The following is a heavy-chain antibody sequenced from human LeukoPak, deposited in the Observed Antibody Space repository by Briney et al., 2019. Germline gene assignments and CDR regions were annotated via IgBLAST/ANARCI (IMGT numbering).Heavy chain of an antibody. D-gene: IGHD3-9*01. CDR1: GGSISSYY. CDR3: ARGPILTRRGFDP. V-gene: IGHV4-59*01. Sequence: SETLSLTCTVSGGSISSYYWSWIRQPPGKGLEWIGYIYYSGSTNYNPSLKSRVTISVDTSKNQFSLKLSSVTAADRAVYYCARGPILTRRGFDPWGQGTLVAVSS. CDR2: IYYSGST. J-gene: IGHJ5*02.